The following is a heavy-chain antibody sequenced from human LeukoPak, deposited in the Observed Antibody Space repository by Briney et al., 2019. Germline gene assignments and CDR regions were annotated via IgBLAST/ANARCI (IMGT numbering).Heavy chain of an antibody. V-gene: IGHV3-30*02. D-gene: IGHD3-22*01. CDR1: GFTFSSYG. J-gene: IGHJ4*02. CDR2: IRYDGSNK. CDR3: AKDALLVVGSSGYYYNN. Sequence: GGSLRLSCAASGFTFSSYGMHWVRQAPGKGLEWVTFIRYDGSNKYYADSVKGRFTISRDNSKNTLYLQMNSLRAGDTAVYYCAKDALLVVGSSGYYYNNWGQGTLVTVSS.